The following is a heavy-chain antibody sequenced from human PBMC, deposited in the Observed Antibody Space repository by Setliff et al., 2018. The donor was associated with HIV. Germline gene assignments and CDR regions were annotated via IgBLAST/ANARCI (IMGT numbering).Heavy chain of an antibody. Sequence: SETLSLTCAVSGYSISSGYYWGWIRQPPGKGLEWVGSIYHSGTTYYNPSLKSRVTISVDTSKNQFSLKLSFVTAADTAVYYCARVSITYWYSIPRDYYYYMDVWGEGTTVTVSS. CDR1: GYSISSGYY. CDR2: IYHSGTT. J-gene: IGHJ6*03. D-gene: IGHD2-8*02. CDR3: ARVSITYWYSIPRDYYYYMDV. V-gene: IGHV4-38-2*01.